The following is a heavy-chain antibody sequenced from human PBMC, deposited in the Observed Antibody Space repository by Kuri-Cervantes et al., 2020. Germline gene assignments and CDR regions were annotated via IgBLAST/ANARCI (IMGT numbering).Heavy chain of an antibody. Sequence: GESLKISCAASGFTFSSYAMSWVRQAPGKGLEWVSAISGSGGSTYYADSAKGRFTISRDNSKNTLYLQMNSLRDEDTAVYYCARDWSTVGGMDVWGQGTTVTVSS. CDR2: ISGSGGST. CDR1: GFTFSSYA. CDR3: ARDWSTVGGMDV. V-gene: IGHV3-23*01. J-gene: IGHJ6*02. D-gene: IGHD4-23*01.